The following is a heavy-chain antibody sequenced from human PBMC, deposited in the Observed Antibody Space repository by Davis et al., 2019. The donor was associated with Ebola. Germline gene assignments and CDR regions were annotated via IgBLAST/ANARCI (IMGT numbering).Heavy chain of an antibody. CDR1: GASLSGKSAA. J-gene: IGHJ4*02. D-gene: IGHD7-27*01. CDR3: ARFNWGHRNFDY. V-gene: IGHV6-1*01. Sequence: PSETLSPTCALSGASLSGKSAAGDWIMQSPSRGLEWLGRTYYKSKWSNHYAASVKSRTTINADTSKNEFSLQLNSVTPEDTAVYYCARFNWGHRNFDYWGQGTLVTVSS. CDR2: TYYKSKWSN.